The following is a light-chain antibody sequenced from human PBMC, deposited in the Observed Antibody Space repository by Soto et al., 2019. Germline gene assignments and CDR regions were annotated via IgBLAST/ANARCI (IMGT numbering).Light chain of an antibody. V-gene: IGKV4-1*01. CDR2: WAS. CDR1: HICLSSSNNLNY. Sequence: DIVMTQSTESLAVSLCERASINFKSRHICLSSSNNLNYLAWYQQKPGQPPKLLIYWASTRESGVPDRFSGSGSGTDFTLTISSLQAEDVAVYYCQQYYTTPAITFGQGTLLEIK. CDR3: QQYYTTPAIT. J-gene: IGKJ5*01.